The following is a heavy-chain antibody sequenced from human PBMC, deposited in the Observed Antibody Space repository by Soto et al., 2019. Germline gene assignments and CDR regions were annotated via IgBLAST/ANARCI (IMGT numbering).Heavy chain of an antibody. J-gene: IGHJ4*02. Sequence: EVQLLESGGGLVQPGGSLRLSCAASGFTFNSYAMSWVRQAPGKGLEWVSLISGSGGSTKYADSVKGRFTISRDSSKNTLYLQMNSLRGEDTAVYYCAKDTSYNYGFEGLDYWGQGTLVTVSS. D-gene: IGHD5-18*01. CDR2: ISGSGGST. CDR3: AKDTSYNYGFEGLDY. CDR1: GFTFNSYA. V-gene: IGHV3-23*01.